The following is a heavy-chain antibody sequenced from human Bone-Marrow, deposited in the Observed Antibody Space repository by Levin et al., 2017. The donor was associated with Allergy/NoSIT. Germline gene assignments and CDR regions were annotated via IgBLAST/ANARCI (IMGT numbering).Heavy chain of an antibody. CDR3: ARQVGTTHYFDY. D-gene: IGHD1-26*01. CDR1: GFAFSTSE. J-gene: IGHJ4*02. V-gene: IGHV3-23*01. CDR2: MRDSGGST. Sequence: GESLKISCAASGFAFSTSEMSWVRQAPGKGLEWVSGMRDSGGSTYYADSVKGRFTISRDYSMNTLYLQMDSLRADDTAVYYCARQVGTTHYFDYWGQGTPVTVSS.